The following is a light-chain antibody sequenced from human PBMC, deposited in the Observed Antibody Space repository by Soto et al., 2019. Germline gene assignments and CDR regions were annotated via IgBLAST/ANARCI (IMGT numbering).Light chain of an antibody. CDR3: QQNSSTLSIT. CDR2: AAS. Sequence: DIQMTQSPSSLSASVGDRVTITCRASESINRHLNWYPQKPGKAPKLLIYAASSVQNGGPSRFSGSGSGTDFTLPISNLQPEDLATYYCQQNSSTLSITFGQGTRLEIK. CDR1: ESINRH. V-gene: IGKV1-39*01. J-gene: IGKJ5*01.